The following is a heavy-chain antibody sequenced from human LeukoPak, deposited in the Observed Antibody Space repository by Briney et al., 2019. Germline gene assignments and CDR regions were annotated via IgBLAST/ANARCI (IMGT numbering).Heavy chain of an antibody. CDR2: ISSRGSDI. Sequence: GGSLRLSCAASRFTFSSYAMSWVRQAPGRGLEWISYISSRGSDIYYADSVRGRFTISRDVAKNSLYLQMSSLRAEDTAIYYCARARGVSPAYYYDMDAWGQGTTVTVSS. CDR3: ARARGVSPAYYYDMDA. D-gene: IGHD2-21*01. J-gene: IGHJ6*02. CDR1: RFTFSSYA. V-gene: IGHV3-48*03.